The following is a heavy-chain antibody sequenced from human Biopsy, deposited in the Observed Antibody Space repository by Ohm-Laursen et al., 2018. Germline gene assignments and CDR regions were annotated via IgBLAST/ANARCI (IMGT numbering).Heavy chain of an antibody. CDR2: INEVSSHI. D-gene: IGHD6-6*01. J-gene: IGHJ6*02. V-gene: IGHV3-69-1*01. CDR3: ARDSSRRAREGGMDV. Sequence: SLRLSCAASGFTFSDHYMEWVRQAPGKGLAWISYINEVSSHIYDADSVKGRITVARDNAKNSLYLQLDSLRVEDTAVYYCARDSSRRAREGGMDVWGQGTTVTVSS. CDR1: GFTFSDHY.